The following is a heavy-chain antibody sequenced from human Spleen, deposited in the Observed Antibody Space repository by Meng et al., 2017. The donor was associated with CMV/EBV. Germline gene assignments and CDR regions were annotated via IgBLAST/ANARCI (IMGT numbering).Heavy chain of an antibody. CDR3: AREVGATYFDY. V-gene: IGHV1-2*02. D-gene: IGHD1-26*01. CDR1: GYTFTGYY. CDR2: MNPNTGVA. Sequence: SCKASGYTFTGYYMNGGRQAPGLGLEWMGWMNPNTGVANYAQKFKGRVTMTRDTAISTAYMELSRLRFDDTAVYYCAREVGATYFDYWGQGTLVTVSS. J-gene: IGHJ4*02.